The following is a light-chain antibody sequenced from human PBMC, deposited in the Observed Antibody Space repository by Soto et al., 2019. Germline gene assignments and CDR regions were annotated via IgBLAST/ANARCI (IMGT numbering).Light chain of an antibody. Sequence: QSALTQPASVSGSPGQSITISCTGTGSDVGGYNYVSWYQQHPGKAPKLTIYDVSNRPSGVSNRFSGSKSGNTASLTISGLQAEDEAYHYCRSYTYSSTRVFGTGTKVTVL. V-gene: IGLV2-14*01. CDR3: RSYTYSSTRV. J-gene: IGLJ1*01. CDR2: DVS. CDR1: GSDVGGYNY.